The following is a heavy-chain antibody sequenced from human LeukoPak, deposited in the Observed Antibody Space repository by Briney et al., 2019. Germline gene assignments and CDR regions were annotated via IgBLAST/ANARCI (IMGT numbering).Heavy chain of an antibody. Sequence: GGSLRLSCAASGFTFSSYAMSWIRQAPGKGLEWVSYISSGGSTIYYADSVKGRFTISRDNAKNSLYLQMNSLRVEDTAVYYCARVGPWIEARVYFDYWGQGTLVTVSS. CDR2: ISSGGSTI. CDR3: ARVGPWIEARVYFDY. CDR1: GFTFSSYA. V-gene: IGHV3-11*04. J-gene: IGHJ4*02. D-gene: IGHD6-6*01.